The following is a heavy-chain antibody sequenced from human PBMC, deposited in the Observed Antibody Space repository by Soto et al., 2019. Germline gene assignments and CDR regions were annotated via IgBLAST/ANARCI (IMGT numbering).Heavy chain of an antibody. V-gene: IGHV4-34*01. CDR2: INHSGST. Sequence: QPPGKGLEWIGEINHSGSTNYNPSLKSRVTISVDTSKNQFSLKLSSVTAADTAVYYCENGIRVFRPVSAFLLNRSSDL. CDR3: ENGIRVFRPVSAFLLNRSSDL. D-gene: IGHD3-3*01. J-gene: IGHJ2*01.